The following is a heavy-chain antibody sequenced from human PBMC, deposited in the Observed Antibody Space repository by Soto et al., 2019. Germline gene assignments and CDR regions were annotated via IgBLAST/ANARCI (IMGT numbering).Heavy chain of an antibody. CDR3: ARPGYDYDFWSGIYYGMDV. CDR2: ISSSGSTI. Sequence: EVQLVESGGGLVQPGGSLRLSCAASGFTFSSYEMNWVRQAPGKGLEWGSYISSSGSTIYYADSVKGRFTISRDNAKNSLYLQMNSLRGEATAVYYCARPGYDYDFWSGIYYGMDVWGQGTTVTVSS. CDR1: GFTFSSYE. V-gene: IGHV3-48*03. D-gene: IGHD3-3*01. J-gene: IGHJ6*02.